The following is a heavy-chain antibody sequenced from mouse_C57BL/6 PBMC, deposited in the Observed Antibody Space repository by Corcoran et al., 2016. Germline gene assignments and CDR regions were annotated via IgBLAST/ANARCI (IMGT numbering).Heavy chain of an antibody. V-gene: IGHV1-26*01. J-gene: IGHJ3*01. D-gene: IGHD2-5*01. CDR2: INPNNGGT. CDR1: GYTFTDYY. Sequence: EVQLQQSGPELVKPGASVKISCKASGYTFTDYYMNWVKQSHGKSLEWIGDINPNNGGTSYNQKFKGKATLTVDKSSSTAYMELRSLTSEDSVVYYCARTDSNYAWFAYWGQGTLVTVSA. CDR3: ARTDSNYAWFAY.